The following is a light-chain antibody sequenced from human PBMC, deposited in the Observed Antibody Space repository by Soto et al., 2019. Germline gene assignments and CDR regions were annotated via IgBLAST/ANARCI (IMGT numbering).Light chain of an antibody. Sequence: EIVMTHSPATLSVSPCARAALSCMASQSVSSNLAWYQQKPGQAPRLLIYGASTRATGIPARFSGSGSGTEFTLTISSLQSEDFAVYYCQQYNNWPQTFGQGTKVDIK. CDR1: QSVSSN. V-gene: IGKV3-15*01. CDR3: QQYNNWPQT. J-gene: IGKJ1*01. CDR2: GAS.